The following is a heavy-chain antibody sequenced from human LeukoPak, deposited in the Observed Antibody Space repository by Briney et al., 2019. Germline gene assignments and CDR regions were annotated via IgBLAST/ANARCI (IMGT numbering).Heavy chain of an antibody. CDR1: GGSFSGYY. Sequence: SETLSLTCAVYGGSFSGYYWSWIRQPPGKGLEWIGEINHSGSTNYNPSLKSRVTISVDASKNQFSLKLSSVTAADTAVYYCARVVRRSSSFGFDPWGQGTLVTVSS. CDR3: ARVVRRSSSFGFDP. J-gene: IGHJ5*02. CDR2: INHSGST. V-gene: IGHV4-34*01. D-gene: IGHD6-6*01.